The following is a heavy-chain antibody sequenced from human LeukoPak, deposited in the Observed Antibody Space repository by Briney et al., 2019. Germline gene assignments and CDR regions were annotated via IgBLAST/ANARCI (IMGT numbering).Heavy chain of an antibody. Sequence: PGGSLRLSCAASGFTFSSYAMIWVRQAPGQGLEGVTAIRGSVGTPHYTASVKARLTTSRDNSKHTLYLQMNSLRAEDTAVYYCAKDPAGSGPDFGYWGQGTMVTVAS. J-gene: IGHJ4*02. CDR3: AKDPAGSGPDFGY. D-gene: IGHD3-10*01. V-gene: IGHV3-23*01. CDR2: IRGSVGTP. CDR1: GFTFSSYA.